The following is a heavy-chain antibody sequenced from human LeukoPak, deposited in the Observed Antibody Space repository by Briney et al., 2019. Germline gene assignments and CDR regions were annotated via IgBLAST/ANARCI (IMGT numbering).Heavy chain of an antibody. CDR3: ARDKSDYYDSSGPGLDY. CDR2: IIPIFGTA. D-gene: IGHD3-22*01. V-gene: IGHV1-69*06. J-gene: IGHJ4*02. CDR1: GGTFSSYA. Sequence: SVKVSCKASGGTFSSYAISWVRQAPGQGLEWMGGIIPIFGTANYAQKFQGRVTITADKSTSTAYMELSSLRSEDTAVYYCARDKSDYYDSSGPGLDYWGQGTLVTVSS.